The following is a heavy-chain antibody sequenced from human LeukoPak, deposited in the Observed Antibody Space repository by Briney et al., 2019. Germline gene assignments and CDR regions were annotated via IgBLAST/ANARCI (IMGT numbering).Heavy chain of an antibody. CDR1: GGSFSGHY. D-gene: IGHD6-25*01. J-gene: IGHJ5*02. V-gene: IGHV4-34*01. CDR2: INHSGST. CDR3: AKRGIAAAGAACFAP. Sequence: SETLSLTCAVYGGSFSGHYWSWIRQPPGKGLEWIGEINHSGSTNYNPSLKSRVTISVDTSKNQFSLKLSSVTAADTAVYYCAKRGIAAAGAACFAPWGQETLVTVS.